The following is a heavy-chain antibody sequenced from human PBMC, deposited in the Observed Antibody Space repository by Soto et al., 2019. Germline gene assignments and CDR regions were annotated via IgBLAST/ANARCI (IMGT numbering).Heavy chain of an antibody. CDR1: GGSFSGSY. J-gene: IGHJ5*02. CDR2: IFHSGST. V-gene: IGHV4-34*12. Sequence: QVQLQQWGAGLLKPSETLSLTCAVYGGSFSGSYWSGIRQPPGKGLEWIGEIFHSGSTNYSPSLKSRVTISVDTSKNQFSLKLSSVTAADTAVYYCASSAALYYYGSGSRGFDPWGQGTLVTVSS. D-gene: IGHD3-10*01. CDR3: ASSAALYYYGSGSRGFDP.